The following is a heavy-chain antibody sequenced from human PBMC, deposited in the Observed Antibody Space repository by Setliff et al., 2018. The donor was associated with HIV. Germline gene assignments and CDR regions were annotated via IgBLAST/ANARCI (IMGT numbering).Heavy chain of an antibody. V-gene: IGHV3-49*04. CDR3: TRERDNWNYEGPFDY. CDR1: GFTFGDYA. Sequence: PGGSLRFSCTASGFTFGDYAMSWVRQAPGKGLEWVGFIRSKAYGGTTEYAASVKGRFTISRDDSKSIAYLQMNSLKTEDTAVYYCTRERDNWNYEGPFDYWGQGTLVTVSS. J-gene: IGHJ4*02. CDR2: IRSKAYGGTT. D-gene: IGHD1-7*01.